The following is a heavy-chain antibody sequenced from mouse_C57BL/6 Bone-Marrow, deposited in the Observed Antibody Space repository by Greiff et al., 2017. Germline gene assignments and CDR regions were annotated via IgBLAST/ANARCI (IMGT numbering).Heavy chain of an antibody. CDR2: IYIGNGYT. CDR1: GYTFTSYG. CDR3: ARRGYAMDY. J-gene: IGHJ4*01. Sequence: VQLQQSGAELVRPGSSVKMSCKTSGYTFTSYGINWVKQRPGQGLEWIGYIYIGNGYTKYNEKFKGKATLTSDTSSSTAYMQLSSLTSEYSAIYCCARRGYAMDYWGQGTSVTVSS. V-gene: IGHV1-58*01.